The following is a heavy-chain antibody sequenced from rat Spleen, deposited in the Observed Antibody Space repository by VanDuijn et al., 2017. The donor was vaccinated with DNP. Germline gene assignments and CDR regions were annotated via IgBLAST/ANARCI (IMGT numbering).Heavy chain of an antibody. J-gene: IGHJ2*01. CDR1: GITFSAHN. CDR3: AGRPPPTRGPFDY. Sequence: EVQLVESGGGLVQPGRSLKLSCAVSGITFSAHNMAWVRPAPQKGLEWVATISSDGSDTYYRDSVKGRFTISRDNAKSTLYLQMDSRRSEDTATYYCAGRPPPTRGPFDYWGQGVTVTVSS. CDR2: ISSDGSDT. D-gene: IGHD1-4*01. V-gene: IGHV5-7*01.